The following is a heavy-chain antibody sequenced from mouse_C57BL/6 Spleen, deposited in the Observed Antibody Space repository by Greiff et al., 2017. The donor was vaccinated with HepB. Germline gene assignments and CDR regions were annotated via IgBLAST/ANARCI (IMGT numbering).Heavy chain of an antibody. D-gene: IGHD1-1*01. CDR1: GYSITSGYY. Sequence: EVQVVESGPGLVKPSQSLSLTCSVTGYSITSGYYWNWIRQFPGNKLEWMGYISYDGSNNYNPSLKNRISITRDTSKNQFFLKLNSVTTEDTATYYCARDHYYGTPFAYWGQGTLVTVSA. CDR3: ARDHYYGTPFAY. J-gene: IGHJ3*01. CDR2: ISYDGSN. V-gene: IGHV3-6*01.